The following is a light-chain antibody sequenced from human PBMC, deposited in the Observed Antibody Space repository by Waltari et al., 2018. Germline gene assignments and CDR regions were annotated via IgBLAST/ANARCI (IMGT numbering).Light chain of an antibody. CDR1: QPITNY. V-gene: IGKV1-33*01. CDR3: QRYDNLPVFA. CDR2: DAS. Sequence: DIQLTQSPSYLSASVGERVTITCQASQPITNYLNWYQQKPGRAPELLIYDASNLHTGVPSRFSGSQSGTEFTFTIASLQPEDIATYYCQRYDNLPVFAFGPGTKVNVK. J-gene: IGKJ3*01.